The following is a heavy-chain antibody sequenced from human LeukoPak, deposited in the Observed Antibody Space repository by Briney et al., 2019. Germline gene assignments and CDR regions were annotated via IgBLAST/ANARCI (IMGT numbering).Heavy chain of an antibody. V-gene: IGHV4-30-2*01. D-gene: IGHD2-2*01. CDR1: GGSISSGGYY. CDR2: IYHSGST. CDR3: ARSLGDHCSSTSCQGYYFDY. Sequence: PSETLSLTCTVSGGSISSGGYYWSWIRQPPGKGLEWIGYIYHSGSTYYNPSLKSRVTISVDRSKNQFSLKLSSVTAADTAVYYCARSLGDHCSSTSCQGYYFDYWGQGTLVTVSS. J-gene: IGHJ4*02.